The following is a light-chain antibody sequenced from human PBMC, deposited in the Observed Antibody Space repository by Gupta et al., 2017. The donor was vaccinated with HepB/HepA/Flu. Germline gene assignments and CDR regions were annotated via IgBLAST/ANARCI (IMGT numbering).Light chain of an antibody. CDR3: QNYDRSRWT. CDR2: RTS. J-gene: IGKJ1*01. Sequence: EIVLTHSPGTLSLSPGERATLSCTASQSVSGSHLAWYQQKRGHAPRRLIYRTSRRATGVPDRFSGSESGTDLTLTISRMEAEDCAVYDCQNYDRSRWTFGQGTKVEIK. CDR1: QSVSGSH. V-gene: IGKV3-20*01.